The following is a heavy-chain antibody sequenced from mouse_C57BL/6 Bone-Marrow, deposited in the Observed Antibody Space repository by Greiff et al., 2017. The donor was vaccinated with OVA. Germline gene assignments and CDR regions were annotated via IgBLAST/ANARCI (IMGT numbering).Heavy chain of an antibody. V-gene: IGHV1-15*01. D-gene: IGHD1-1*01. CDR1: GYTFTDYE. J-gene: IGHJ4*01. CDR2: IDPETGGT. Sequence: VQLQQSGAELVRPGASVTLSCKASGYTFTDYEMHWVKQTPVHGLEWIGAIDPETGGTAYNQKFKGKAILTADKSSSTAYMERRSLTSEDSAVYYCTSPFITTDAMDYWGQGTSVTVSS. CDR3: TSPFITTDAMDY.